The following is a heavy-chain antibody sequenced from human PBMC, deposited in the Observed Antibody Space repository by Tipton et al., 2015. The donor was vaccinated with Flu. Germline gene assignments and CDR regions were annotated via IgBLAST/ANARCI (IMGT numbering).Heavy chain of an antibody. D-gene: IGHD5-24*01. CDR1: GGTFSSCA. CDR3: ARDPGNGYNLYYFDY. J-gene: IGHJ4*02. CDR2: IIPILGIA. V-gene: IGHV1-69*09. Sequence: QMQLVQSGAEVKKPGSSVKVSCKASGGTFSSCAISWVRQAPGQGLEWMGRIIPILGIANYAQKFQGRVTITADKSTSTAYMEPSSLRSEDTAVYYCARDPGNGYNLYYFDYWGQGTLVTVSS.